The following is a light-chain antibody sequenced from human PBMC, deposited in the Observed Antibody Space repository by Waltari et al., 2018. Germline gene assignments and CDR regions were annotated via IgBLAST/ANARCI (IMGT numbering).Light chain of an antibody. V-gene: IGLV2-14*03. Sequence: HSALTQPASVSGSPGQSITISCTGISSDIDHYKSVSWYQQHPGKAPKLNISDVNVRPSRVSNRFSGSKSGNTASLTISGLQADDEADYYCSSYVSSNFGSGTKVTVL. CDR3: SSYVSSN. J-gene: IGLJ1*01. CDR1: SSDIDHYKS. CDR2: DVN.